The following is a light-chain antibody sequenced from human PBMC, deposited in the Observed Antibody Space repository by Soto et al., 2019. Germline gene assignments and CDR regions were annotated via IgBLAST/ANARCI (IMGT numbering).Light chain of an antibody. J-gene: IGLJ3*02. Sequence: QSALTQPASVSGSPGQSITISCTGTSSDVGSYNYVSWYQQHPGKAPKLMIYEVSNRPSGVSDRFSGSKSGNTASLIVSGLQAEDEADYYCSSYAGSNNLVFAGGTKLTVL. CDR3: SSYAGSNNLV. V-gene: IGLV2-8*01. CDR1: SSDVGSYNY. CDR2: EVS.